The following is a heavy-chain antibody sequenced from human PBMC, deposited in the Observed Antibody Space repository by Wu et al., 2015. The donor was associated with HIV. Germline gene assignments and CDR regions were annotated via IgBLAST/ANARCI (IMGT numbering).Heavy chain of an antibody. Sequence: QVQLVQSGAEVKTPGSSVKVSCKTSGDTFSSYSINWVRQAPGQGLEWLGGVIPIFKAANYAQRFQGKLTITADDSTNTAFMYLGSLRSEDTAVYYCAINTDSVATSLYSLGVWGQGTVVTVSS. J-gene: IGHJ6*02. CDR1: GDTFSSYS. D-gene: IGHD5-12*01. CDR2: VIPIFKAA. V-gene: IGHV1-69*12. CDR3: AINTDSVATSLYSLGV.